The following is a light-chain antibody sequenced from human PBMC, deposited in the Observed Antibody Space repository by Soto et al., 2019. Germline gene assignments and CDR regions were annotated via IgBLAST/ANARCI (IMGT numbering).Light chain of an antibody. CDR2: DVS. CDR1: QDISTY. Sequence: DIQMTQSPSSLSASVGDRVIITCQASQDISTYFNWFQQKPGKAPKLLIYDVSHLETGVPSRFTGSGSGTDVTLIIDSLQPEDIATYYCQQYDNVPFTFGQGTKLEI. J-gene: IGKJ2*01. V-gene: IGKV1-33*01. CDR3: QQYDNVPFT.